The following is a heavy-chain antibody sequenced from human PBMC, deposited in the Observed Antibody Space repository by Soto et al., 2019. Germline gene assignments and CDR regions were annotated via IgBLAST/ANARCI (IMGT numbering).Heavy chain of an antibody. D-gene: IGHD2-8*01. CDR1: GFTFSTYW. V-gene: IGHV3-7*01. J-gene: IGHJ5*02. CDR2: INQDGSEK. CDR3: SRSLNA. Sequence: LRLSCAASGFTFSTYWMDWVRQTPGKGLEWVANINQDGSEKNYVDSVKGRFTISRDNAKNSLYLQMSSLTADDSALYYCSRSLNAWGQGTLVTVSS.